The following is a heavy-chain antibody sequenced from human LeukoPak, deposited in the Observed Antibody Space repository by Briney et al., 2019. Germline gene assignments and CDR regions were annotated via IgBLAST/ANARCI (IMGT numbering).Heavy chain of an antibody. V-gene: IGHV1-69*13. CDR2: ISPIFGTA. Sequence: ASVKVSCKASGGTFSSYAISWVRQAPGQGLEWLGGISPIFGTANYAQKFQGRVTITAYESTSTAYMELSSLRSEDTGVYYCASSRDSSGWSFDYWGQGTLVTVSS. CDR3: ASSRDSSGWSFDY. CDR1: GGTFSSYA. D-gene: IGHD6-19*01. J-gene: IGHJ4*02.